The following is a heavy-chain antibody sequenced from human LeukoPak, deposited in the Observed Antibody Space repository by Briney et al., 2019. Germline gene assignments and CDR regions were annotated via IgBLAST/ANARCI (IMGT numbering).Heavy chain of an antibody. CDR1: GFTFDDYA. CDR2: ISWNSGSI. Sequence: GGSLRLSCAASGFTFDDYAMHWVRQAPGKGLEWVSGISWNSGSIGYADSVKGRFTISRDNAKNSLYLQMNSLRAEDMALYYCAKAPGYGGNSGWYFGLWGRGTLVTVSS. CDR3: AKAPGYGGNSGWYFGL. V-gene: IGHV3-9*03. D-gene: IGHD4-23*01. J-gene: IGHJ2*01.